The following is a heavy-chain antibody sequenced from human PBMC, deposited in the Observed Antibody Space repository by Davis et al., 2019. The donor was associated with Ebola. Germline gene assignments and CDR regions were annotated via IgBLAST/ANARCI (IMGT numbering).Heavy chain of an antibody. CDR2: ISYSGGT. D-gene: IGHD3-10*01. CDR3: ARAAHEKFGYYHYYYMDV. V-gene: IGHV4-59*12. J-gene: IGHJ6*03. Sequence: PGGSLRLSCTVSGDSITSYYWTWIRQPPGKGLEWIGYISYSGGTNYSPSLKSRVTISLDSSKSQFSLKLTSVTAADTALYYCARAAHEKFGYYHYYYMDVWGKGTAVTVSS. CDR1: GDSITSYY.